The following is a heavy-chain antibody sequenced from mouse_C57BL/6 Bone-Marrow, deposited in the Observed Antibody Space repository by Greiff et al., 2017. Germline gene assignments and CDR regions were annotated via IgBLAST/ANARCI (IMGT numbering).Heavy chain of an antibody. V-gene: IGHV5-17*01. CDR1: GFTFSDYG. CDR3: ARSTTVARHYYAMDY. D-gene: IGHD1-1*01. Sequence: EVKVVESGGGLVKPGGSLKLSCAASGFTFSDYGMHWVRQAPEKGLEWVAYISSCSSTIYYADTVKGRFTISRDNAKNTLFLKLTSLRSEDTAMYYCARSTTVARHYYAMDYWGKGTSVTVSS. J-gene: IGHJ4*01. CDR2: ISSCSSTI.